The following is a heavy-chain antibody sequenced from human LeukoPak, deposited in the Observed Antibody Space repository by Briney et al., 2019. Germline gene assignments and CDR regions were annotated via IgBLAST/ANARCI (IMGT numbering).Heavy chain of an antibody. V-gene: IGHV4-34*01. J-gene: IGHJ4*02. Sequence: SETLSLTCAVYGGSFSGYYWSWIRQPPGKGLEWIGEINHSGSTNYNPSLKSRVTISVDTSKNQFSLKLSSVTAADTAVYYCARLPSRYSSSSREEGYWGQGTLVTVSS. D-gene: IGHD6-6*01. CDR3: ARLPSRYSSSSREEGY. CDR1: GGSFSGYY. CDR2: INHSGST.